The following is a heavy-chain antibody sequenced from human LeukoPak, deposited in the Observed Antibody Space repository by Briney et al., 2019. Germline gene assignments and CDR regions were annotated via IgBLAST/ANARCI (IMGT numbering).Heavy chain of an antibody. J-gene: IGHJ5*02. D-gene: IGHD3-16*01. CDR2: ISAYNGNT. CDR3: ARDILGPVETIWFDP. Sequence: ASVNDSCMASGYTFTSYGIRCVRQAAGQGLEWMGWISAYNGNTNYAQKLQGRVTMTTDTSTSTAYMELRSLRSDDTAVYYCARDILGPVETIWFDPWGQGTLVTVSS. V-gene: IGHV1-18*01. CDR1: GYTFTSYG.